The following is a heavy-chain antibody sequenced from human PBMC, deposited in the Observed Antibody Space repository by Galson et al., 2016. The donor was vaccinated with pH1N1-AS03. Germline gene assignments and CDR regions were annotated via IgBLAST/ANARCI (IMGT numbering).Heavy chain of an antibody. J-gene: IGHJ3*02. V-gene: IGHV1-69*13. CDR1: GGTFNSYA. CDR2: IIPILGTV. CDR3: AREGQGGRYRTDAFDI. Sequence: SVKVSCKASGGTFNSYAISWVRQAPGQGLEWMGGIIPILGTVNFAQRFQGRLTITADESTSTAYMDLSSLRSDDTAVYYCAREGQGGRYRTDAFDIWGQGTMVTVSS. D-gene: IGHD1-26*01.